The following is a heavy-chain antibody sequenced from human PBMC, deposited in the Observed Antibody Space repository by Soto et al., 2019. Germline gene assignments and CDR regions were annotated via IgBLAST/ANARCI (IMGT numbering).Heavy chain of an antibody. CDR2: IYYSGRT. CDR3: ARGYCSSTTCYIWDNWFDP. V-gene: IGHV4-59*01. J-gene: IGHJ5*02. D-gene: IGHD2-2*01. CDR1: GGSISSYY. Sequence: SETLSLTCTVSGGSISSYYWSWVRQPPGKGLEWIGYIYYSGRTNYNPSLKSRVTISVDTPKNQFSLKLSSVTAADTAVYYCARGYCSSTTCYIWDNWFDPWGQGTLVTVPQ.